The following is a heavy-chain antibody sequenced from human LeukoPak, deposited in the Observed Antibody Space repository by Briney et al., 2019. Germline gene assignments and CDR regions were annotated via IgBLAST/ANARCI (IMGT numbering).Heavy chain of an antibody. Sequence: GGSLRLSCAASGFNFGDSRMTWVRQAPGKGLQWVANVNQDGTEKHFLDSVEGRLTISRDNAKKSLYLQMSSLRPEDTALYFCVKGDWYFESWGQGTLVTVSS. J-gene: IGHJ4*02. CDR1: GFNFGDSR. CDR2: VNQDGTEK. D-gene: IGHD2-21*01. V-gene: IGHV3-7*04. CDR3: VKGDWYFES.